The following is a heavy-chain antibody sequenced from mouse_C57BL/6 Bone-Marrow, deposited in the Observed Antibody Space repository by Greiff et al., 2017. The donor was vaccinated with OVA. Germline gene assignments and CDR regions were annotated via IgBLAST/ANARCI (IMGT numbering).Heavy chain of an antibody. J-gene: IGHJ3*01. CDR3: ARYIYDYDGAWFAY. V-gene: IGHV7-3*01. CDR1: GFTFTDYY. Sequence: EVKLMESGGGLVQPGGSLSLSCAASGFTFTDYYMSWVRQPPGKALEWLGFIRNKANGYTTEYSASVKGRFTISRDNSQSILYLQMNALRAEDSATYYCARYIYDYDGAWFAYWGQGTLVTVSA. D-gene: IGHD2-4*01. CDR2: IRNKANGYTT.